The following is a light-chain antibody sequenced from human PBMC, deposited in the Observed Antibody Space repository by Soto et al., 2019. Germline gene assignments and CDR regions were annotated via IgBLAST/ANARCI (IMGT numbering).Light chain of an antibody. V-gene: IGLV2-14*01. CDR3: SSYTSGTTLVV. CDR1: SSDVGAYNY. J-gene: IGLJ3*02. Sequence: QSVLTQPASVSGSPGQSITLSCTGTSSDVGAYNYVSWYQQHPGKAPKLMIYEVGNRPSGVSNRFSGSKSGNTASLTISGLQAEDEADYYCSSYTSGTTLVVFGGGTKLTVL. CDR2: EVG.